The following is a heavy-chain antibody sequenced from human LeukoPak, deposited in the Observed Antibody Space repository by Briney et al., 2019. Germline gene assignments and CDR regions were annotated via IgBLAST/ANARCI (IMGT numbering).Heavy chain of an antibody. Sequence: SETLSLTCAVYGGSFSGYYWSWLRQPPGKGLEWIGEINHSGSTNYHPSLKSRVTISVDTSKNQFSLKLSSVTAADTAVYYCASLGYCSSTSCYTPFDYWGQGTLVTVSS. V-gene: IGHV4-34*01. D-gene: IGHD2-2*02. CDR2: INHSGST. J-gene: IGHJ4*02. CDR3: ASLGYCSSTSCYTPFDY. CDR1: GGSFSGYY.